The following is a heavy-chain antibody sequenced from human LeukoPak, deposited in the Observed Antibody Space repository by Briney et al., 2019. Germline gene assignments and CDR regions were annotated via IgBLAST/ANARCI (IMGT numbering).Heavy chain of an antibody. CDR3: ARDSSGWWGLNWFDP. J-gene: IGHJ5*02. CDR1: GGSYSGYY. Sequence: SETLPLTGAVYGGSYSGYYWSWIRQPPGKGLEWIGEINHSGSTNYNPSLKSRVTISVDTSKNQFSLKLSSVTAADTAVYYCARDSSGWWGLNWFDPWGQGTLVTVSS. D-gene: IGHD6-19*01. V-gene: IGHV4-34*01. CDR2: INHSGST.